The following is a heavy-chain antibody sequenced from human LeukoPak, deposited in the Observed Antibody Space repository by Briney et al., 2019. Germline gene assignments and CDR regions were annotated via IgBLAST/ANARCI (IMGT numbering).Heavy chain of an antibody. J-gene: IGHJ6*02. CDR1: GGSISSGDYY. CDR3: ARDGVRYGMDV. D-gene: IGHD3-16*01. V-gene: IGHV4-30-4*01. Sequence: SETLSLTCTVSGGSISSGDYYWSWIRQPPGKGLEWIGYIYYSGSTYYNPSLKSRVTISVDTSKNQFSLKLSSVTAADTAVYYCARDGVRYGMDVWGQGTLVTVSS. CDR2: IYYSGST.